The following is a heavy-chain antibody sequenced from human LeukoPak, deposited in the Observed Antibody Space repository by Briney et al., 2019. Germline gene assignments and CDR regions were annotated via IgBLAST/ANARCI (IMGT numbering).Heavy chain of an antibody. V-gene: IGHV4-59*01. CDR3: ARDKHRFYGMDV. Sequence: SETLSLTCTVSGGSISTYYWSWIRQPPGKGLEYIGYIYYSGSTNYNPSLKSRVTMSLDTSKNQFSLKLSSVTAADTAVYYCARDKHRFYGMDVWGQGTTVTVSS. J-gene: IGHJ6*02. CDR1: GGSISTYY. CDR2: IYYSGST.